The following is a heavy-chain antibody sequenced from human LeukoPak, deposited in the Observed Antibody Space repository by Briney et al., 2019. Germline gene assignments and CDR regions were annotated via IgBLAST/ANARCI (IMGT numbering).Heavy chain of an antibody. V-gene: IGHV3-48*01. CDR2: ISTSSSSI. Sequence: GGSLRLSCAASGFTFSSYAMHWVRQAPGKGLEWVSYISTSSSSIYYADSVRGRFAISRDNAKNSLFLQVNSLRGEDTAVYYCARASGGNADWYFDLWGRGTLVTVSS. J-gene: IGHJ2*01. D-gene: IGHD4-23*01. CDR1: GFTFSSYA. CDR3: ARASGGNADWYFDL.